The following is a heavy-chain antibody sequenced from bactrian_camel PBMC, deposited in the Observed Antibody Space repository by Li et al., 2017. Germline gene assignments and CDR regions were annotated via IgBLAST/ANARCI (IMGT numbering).Heavy chain of an antibody. CDR2: IAAGAGATT. CDR1: GFTFSDYP. V-gene: IGHV3S42*01. Sequence: DVQLVESGGDSVQAGGSLRLSCAASGFTFSDYPMTWVRQVPGKGLEWVSGIAAGAGATTSYADSLLGRFTISRDNARNTVYLQLNSLKSEDTALYYCRTHGWGWVLASSDYWGQGTQVTVS. J-gene: IGHJ4*01. D-gene: IGHD5*01. CDR3: RTHGWGWVLASSDY.